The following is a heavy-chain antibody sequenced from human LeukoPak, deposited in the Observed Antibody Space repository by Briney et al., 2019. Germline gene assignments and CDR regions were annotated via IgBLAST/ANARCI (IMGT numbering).Heavy chain of an antibody. Sequence: ASVKVSCKASGGTFSSYAISWVRQAPGQGLEWMGGIIPIFGTANYAQKFQGRVTITTDESTSTAYMELSSLRSEDTAVYYCARDSLENFYSGRPKTYYYYYYMDVWGKGTTVTVSS. CDR1: GGTFSSYA. J-gene: IGHJ6*03. D-gene: IGHD1-26*01. CDR2: IIPIFGTA. V-gene: IGHV1-69*05. CDR3: ARDSLENFYSGRPKTYYYYYYMDV.